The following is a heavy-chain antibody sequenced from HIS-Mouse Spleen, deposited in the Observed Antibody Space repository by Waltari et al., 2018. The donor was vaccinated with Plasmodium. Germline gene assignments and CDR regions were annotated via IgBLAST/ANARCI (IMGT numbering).Heavy chain of an antibody. CDR3: ARQLAYYDFWSGYSRGYYFDY. J-gene: IGHJ4*02. Sequence: QLQLQESGPGLVKPSETLSLPCTVSGGSISSSSYYWGWFRQPPGKGLEWIGSIYYSGSTYYNPSLKSRVTISVDTSKNQFSLKLSSVTAADTAVYYCARQLAYYDFWSGYSRGYYFDYWGQGTLVTVSS. V-gene: IGHV4-39*01. CDR2: IYYSGST. D-gene: IGHD3-3*01. CDR1: GGSISSSSYY.